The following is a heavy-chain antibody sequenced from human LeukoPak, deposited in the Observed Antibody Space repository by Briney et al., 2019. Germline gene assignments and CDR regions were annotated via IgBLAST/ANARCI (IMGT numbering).Heavy chain of an antibody. CDR1: GFTFSSYW. J-gene: IGHJ6*03. CDR2: IKQDGSEK. CDR3: ARDRLAVADIYYMDV. V-gene: IGHV3-7*01. D-gene: IGHD6-19*01. Sequence: GGSLRLSCAASGFTFSSYWMSWVRQAPGKGLEWVANIKQDGSEKYYVDSVKGRFTISRDNAKNSLYLQMNSLRAEDTAVYYRARDRLAVADIYYMDVWGKGTTVTVSS.